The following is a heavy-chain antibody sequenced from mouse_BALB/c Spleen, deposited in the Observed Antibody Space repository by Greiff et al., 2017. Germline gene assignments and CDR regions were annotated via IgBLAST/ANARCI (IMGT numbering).Heavy chain of an antibody. Sequence: EVQLVESGGGLVQPGGSRKLSCAASGFTFSSFGMHWVRQAPEKGLEWVAYISSGSSTTYYPDTVKGRFTISRDSPKNTLFLQMTSLRSEDTAMYYCAREGEYYGSYALDYWGQGTSVTVSA. J-gene: IGHJ4*01. D-gene: IGHD1-1*01. CDR1: GFTFSSFG. CDR3: AREGEYYGSYALDY. CDR2: ISSGSSTT. V-gene: IGHV5-17*02.